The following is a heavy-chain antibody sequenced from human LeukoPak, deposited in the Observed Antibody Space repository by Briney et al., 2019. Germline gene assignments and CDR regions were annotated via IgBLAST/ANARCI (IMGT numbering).Heavy chain of an antibody. CDR2: ISAYNGNT. D-gene: IGHD3-22*01. CDR3: ARAFSGYFYDYYYMDV. V-gene: IGHV1-18*01. J-gene: IGHJ6*03. CDR1: GYTFTSYG. Sequence: SVKVSCKASGYTFTSYGISWVRQAPGQGLGWMGWISAYNGNTNYAQKLQGRVTMTTDTSTSTAYMELRSLRSDDTAVYYCARAFSGYFYDYYYMDVWGKGTTVTVSS.